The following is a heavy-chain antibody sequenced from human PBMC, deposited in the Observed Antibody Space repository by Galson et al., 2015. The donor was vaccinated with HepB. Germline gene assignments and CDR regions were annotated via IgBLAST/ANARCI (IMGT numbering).Heavy chain of an antibody. CDR3: SRIRGWGAAFDM. CDR2: IDWDDEK. V-gene: IGHV2-70*04. CDR1: GFSLTTSGVR. D-gene: IGHD6-19*01. Sequence: PALVKPTQTLTLTCTFSGFSLTTSGVRVGWIRQPPGKALEWVARIDWDDEKFYTPSLKTRLTISKDTSKNQVVLKMTNMDPVDTATYYYSRIRGWGAAFDMWGQGTSVAVSS. J-gene: IGHJ3*02.